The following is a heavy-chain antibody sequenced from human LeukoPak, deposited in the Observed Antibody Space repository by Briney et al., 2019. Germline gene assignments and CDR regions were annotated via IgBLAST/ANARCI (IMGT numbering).Heavy chain of an antibody. V-gene: IGHV1-2*02. CDR3: ARANNQGYDYVWGSLAGWLMDYYYMDV. CDR1: GYTFTGYY. CDR2: INPNSGGT. Sequence: GASVKVSCKASGYTFTGYYMHWVRQAPGQGLEWMGWINPNSGGTNYAQKFQGRVTMTRDTSISTAYMELSRLRSDDTAVYYCARANNQGYDYVWGSLAGWLMDYYYMDVWGKGTTVTISS. J-gene: IGHJ6*03. D-gene: IGHD3-16*01.